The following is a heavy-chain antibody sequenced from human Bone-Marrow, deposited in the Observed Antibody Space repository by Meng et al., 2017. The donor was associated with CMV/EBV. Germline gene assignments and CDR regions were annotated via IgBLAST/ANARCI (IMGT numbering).Heavy chain of an antibody. J-gene: IGHJ6*02. CDR2: ISAYNGNT. Sequence: ATVKVSYKASGYISTSYGISWVRQAPGQGLEWMGWISAYNGNTNYAQKLQGRVTMTTNTSTSTAYMELRSLRSDDTAVYYCARDPGIAARRDHYYYGMDVWGQGTTVTVSS. CDR3: ARDPGIAARRDHYYYGMDV. D-gene: IGHD6-6*01. CDR1: GYISTSYG. V-gene: IGHV1-18*01.